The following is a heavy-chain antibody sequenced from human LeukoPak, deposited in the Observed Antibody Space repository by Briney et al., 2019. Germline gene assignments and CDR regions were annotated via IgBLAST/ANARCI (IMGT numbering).Heavy chain of an antibody. V-gene: IGHV2-5*02. Sequence: SGPTLVNPTQTLTLTCTFSGFSLTTSGVGVGWIRQPPGKALEWLALINWDDEKVYSPSLQSRLSITKDTSKNQVVLTMTNVDPVETATYYCAHRRDSSGYQYRWWFAPWGQGTLVTVSS. CDR1: GFSLTTSGVG. J-gene: IGHJ5*02. CDR2: INWDDEK. D-gene: IGHD3-22*01. CDR3: AHRRDSSGYQYRWWFAP.